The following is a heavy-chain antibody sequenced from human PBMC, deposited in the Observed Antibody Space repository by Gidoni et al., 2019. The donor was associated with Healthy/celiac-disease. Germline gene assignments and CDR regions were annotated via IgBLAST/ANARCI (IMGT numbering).Heavy chain of an antibody. V-gene: IGHV3-33*01. D-gene: IGHD1-26*01. J-gene: IGHJ3*02. CDR2: IWYDGSNK. CDR1: GFTFSSYG. Sequence: QVQLVESGGGVVQPGRSLRRSCAASGFTFSSYGMHWVLQAPGKGLEWVAVIWYDGSNKYYADSVKGRFTISRDNSKNTLYLQMNSLRAEDTAVYYCAREWELAAFDIWGQGTMVTVSS. CDR3: AREWELAAFDI.